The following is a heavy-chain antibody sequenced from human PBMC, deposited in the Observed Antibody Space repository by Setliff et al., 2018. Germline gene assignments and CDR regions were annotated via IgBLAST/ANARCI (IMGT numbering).Heavy chain of an antibody. V-gene: IGHV3-7*03. D-gene: IGHD3-10*01. Sequence: PGGSLRLSCAASGFTFSSYWMSWVRQAPGKGLEWVANIKEDGSEKYYVDSVKGRFTMSRDNAKNSLYLQMNNLRAEDTAVYYCAKNGFGVVALGVNNWFDPWGQGTLVTVS. CDR1: GFTFSSYW. J-gene: IGHJ5*02. CDR3: AKNGFGVVALGVNNWFDP. CDR2: IKEDGSEK.